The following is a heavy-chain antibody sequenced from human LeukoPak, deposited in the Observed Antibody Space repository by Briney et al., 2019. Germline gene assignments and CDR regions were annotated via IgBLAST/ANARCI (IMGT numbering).Heavy chain of an antibody. D-gene: IGHD3-22*01. CDR3: ARDRDYYDTSGYHTYYFDY. CDR1: GDCVSTNSAA. V-gene: IGHV6-1*01. Sequence: SQTLSLTCAISGDCVSTNSAAWNWIRQSPSRGLEWLGRTYYRSKWYHDYAVSVKSRITINSDTSKNQFSLQLNSVTPEDTAVYYCARDRDYYDTSGYHTYYFDYWGQGTLVTVSS. CDR2: TYYRSKWYH. J-gene: IGHJ4*02.